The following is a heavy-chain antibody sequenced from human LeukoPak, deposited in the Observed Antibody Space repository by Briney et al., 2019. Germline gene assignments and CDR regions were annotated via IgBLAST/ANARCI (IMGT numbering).Heavy chain of an antibody. J-gene: IGHJ4*02. CDR3: ARDPMIRGVIITYFDY. D-gene: IGHD3-10*01. Sequence: PGRSLRLSCAASGFTFSSYAMHWVRQAPGKGLEWVTVISYDGINKYYADSVRGRFTISRDNSKNTLYLQMNSLRAEDTAVYYCARDPMIRGVIITYFDYWGQGTLVTVSS. CDR1: GFTFSSYA. CDR2: ISYDGINK. V-gene: IGHV3-30-3*01.